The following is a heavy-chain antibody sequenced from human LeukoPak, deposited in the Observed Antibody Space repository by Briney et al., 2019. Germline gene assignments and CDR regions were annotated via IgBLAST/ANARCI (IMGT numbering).Heavy chain of an antibody. CDR2: ISAYNGNT. CDR3: ARAVYSSGWPSWYYYYMDV. D-gene: IGHD6-19*01. CDR1: GYTFTSYG. Sequence: ASVKVSCKASGYTFTSYGISWVRQAPGQGLEWMGWISAYNGNTNYAQKLQGRVTMTTDTSTSTAYMELRSLRSDDTAVYYCARAVYSSGWPSWYYYYMDVWGKGTTVTVSS. V-gene: IGHV1-18*01. J-gene: IGHJ6*03.